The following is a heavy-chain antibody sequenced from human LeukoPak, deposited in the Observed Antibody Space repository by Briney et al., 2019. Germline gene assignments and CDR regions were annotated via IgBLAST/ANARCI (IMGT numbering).Heavy chain of an antibody. D-gene: IGHD2/OR15-2a*01. CDR3: ARLWGDPIVSRSHYYYYYYMDV. V-gene: IGHV5-51*01. CDR1: GYSFTSYW. Sequence: GASLKISCKGSGYSFTSYWIGWVRQMPGKGLEWMGIIYPGDSDTRYSPSFQGQVTISADKSISTAYLQWSSLKASDTAMYYCARLWGDPIVSRSHYYYYYYMDVWGKGTTVTISS. J-gene: IGHJ6*03. CDR2: IYPGDSDT.